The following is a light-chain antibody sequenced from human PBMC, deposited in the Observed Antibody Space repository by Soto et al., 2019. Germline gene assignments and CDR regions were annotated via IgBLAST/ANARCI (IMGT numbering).Light chain of an antibody. J-gene: IGKJ4*01. CDR2: GAS. V-gene: IGKV3-15*01. CDR3: QQYIRWPLT. Sequence: EMVVTQSPATLSVSPWERATLSCRASQDVSSNLAWYQQKPGQAPSLLIYGASTRATGTPARFSGSGSGTEFTLTISSLQSADYAVYFCQQYIRWPLTFGGGTKVDIK. CDR1: QDVSSN.